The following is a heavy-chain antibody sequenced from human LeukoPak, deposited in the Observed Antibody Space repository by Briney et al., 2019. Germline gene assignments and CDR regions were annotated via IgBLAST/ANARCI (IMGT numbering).Heavy chain of an antibody. J-gene: IGHJ4*02. D-gene: IGHD3-22*01. Sequence: QHGGSLRLSCAASRFTFSSYEMKWVRQAPGQGLEWVSYISSSGSTIYYADSVKGRFTISRDNAENSLYLQMNSLRAEDTAVYYCARSYDSSGYPFYYFDYWGQGTLVTVSS. CDR3: ARSYDSSGYPFYYFDY. CDR2: ISSSGSTI. V-gene: IGHV3-48*03. CDR1: RFTFSSYE.